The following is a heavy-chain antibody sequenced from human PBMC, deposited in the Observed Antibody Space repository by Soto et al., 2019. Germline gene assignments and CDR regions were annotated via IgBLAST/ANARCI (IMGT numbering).Heavy chain of an antibody. Sequence: QVQLVQSGAEVKKPGSSVKVSCKASGGTFSSYTISWVRQAPGQGLEGMGRIIPLLGIANYAQKFQGRVTITADKSTSTAYMELSSLRSEDTSVYYCAIDPWYYDSSCRWFDPWGQGTLVTVSS. CDR3: AIDPWYYDSSCRWFDP. CDR1: GGTFSSYT. V-gene: IGHV1-69*08. J-gene: IGHJ5*02. CDR2: IIPLLGIA. D-gene: IGHD3-22*01.